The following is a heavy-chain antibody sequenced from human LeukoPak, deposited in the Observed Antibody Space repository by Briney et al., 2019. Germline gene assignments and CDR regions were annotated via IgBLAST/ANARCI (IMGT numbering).Heavy chain of an antibody. Sequence: SETLSLTCTVSGGSISTTTYYWGWIRQPPGKGLEWIGTIYYSGSTYYNPSLKSRVTISLDTSKNQFSLKLSSVTAAGTAVYYCTFNLGSGSYAFDIWGQGTMVTVSS. J-gene: IGHJ3*02. V-gene: IGHV4-39*07. D-gene: IGHD3-10*01. CDR3: TFNLGSGSYAFDI. CDR2: IYYSGST. CDR1: GGSISTTTYY.